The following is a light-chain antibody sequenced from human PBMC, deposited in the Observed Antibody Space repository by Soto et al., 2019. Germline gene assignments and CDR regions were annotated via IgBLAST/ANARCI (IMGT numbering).Light chain of an antibody. Sequence: AIQLTQSPSSLSASVGDRVTITCRASQDISSTLVWYQQKPGKAPKLLIYGASNLESGVPSRFSSDGSGTDFTLTIKNLQSEDFATYHCQQFKNYPRTFGQGTKLEIK. CDR2: GAS. J-gene: IGKJ2*01. CDR1: QDISST. V-gene: IGKV1D-13*01. CDR3: QQFKNYPRT.